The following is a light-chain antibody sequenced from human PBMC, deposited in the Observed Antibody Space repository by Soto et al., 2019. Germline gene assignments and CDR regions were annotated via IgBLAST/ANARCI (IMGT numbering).Light chain of an antibody. CDR1: SSYIGSYNY. CDR2: EVS. V-gene: IGLV2-14*01. J-gene: IGLJ1*01. Sequence: QSVLTQPASVSGSPGQSIAISCTGTSSYIGSYNYVSWYQQHPGKAPKLIILEVSNRPSGISDHFSGSKSGNTASLTISGLQADDEADYYCSSHTTYSTRIFGTGTKVTVL. CDR3: SSHTTYSTRI.